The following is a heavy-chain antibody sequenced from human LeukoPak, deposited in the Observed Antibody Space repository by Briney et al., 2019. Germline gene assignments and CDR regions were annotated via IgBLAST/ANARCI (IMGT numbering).Heavy chain of an antibody. Sequence: GGSLRLSCAASGFTFSSSGMSWVRQAPGKGLEWVSGITGSGGSTYYADSVKGRFTVSRDTSKNTVYMHMNSLRLNDTALYYCARDPRIAVAGTTAYDCFFHMDVWGKGTTVIVSS. CDR3: ARDPRIAVAGTTAYDCFFHMDV. V-gene: IGHV3-23*01. J-gene: IGHJ6*03. CDR2: ITGSGGST. D-gene: IGHD6-19*01. CDR1: GFTFSSSG.